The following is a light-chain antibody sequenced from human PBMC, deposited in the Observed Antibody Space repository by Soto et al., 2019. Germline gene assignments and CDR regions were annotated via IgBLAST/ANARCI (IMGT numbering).Light chain of an antibody. CDR3: QHSYRTPLT. CDR2: AAS. Sequence: DIQMTQSPSSLSASVGDRFPITFRASQSISSYLNWYQQKPGKAPKLLIYAASSLQSGVPSRFTGSGSGTDFTLTISSLQPEHFETYYCQHSYRTPLTFGGGTKLDIK. V-gene: IGKV1-39*01. J-gene: IGKJ4*01. CDR1: QSISSY.